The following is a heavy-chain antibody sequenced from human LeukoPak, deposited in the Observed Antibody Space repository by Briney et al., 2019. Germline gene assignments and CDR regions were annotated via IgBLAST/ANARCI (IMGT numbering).Heavy chain of an antibody. CDR2: IYYTGST. V-gene: IGHV4-59*01. D-gene: IGHD3-22*01. CDR3: ARGPYYYDSSGYYYSYFDY. J-gene: IGHJ4*02. Sequence: PSETLSLTCTVSGGSISSYYWSWIRQPPGKGLEWIGFIYYTGSTTYNPSLKSRVTISADTSKNQFSLKLGSVTAADTAVYYCARGPYYYDSSGYYYSYFDYWGQGTLVTVSS. CDR1: GGSISSYY.